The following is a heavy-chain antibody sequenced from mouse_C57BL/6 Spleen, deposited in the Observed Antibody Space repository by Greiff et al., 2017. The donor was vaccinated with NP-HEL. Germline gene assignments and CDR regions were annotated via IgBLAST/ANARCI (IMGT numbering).Heavy chain of an antibody. CDR1: GYAFSSSW. CDR2: IYPGDGDT. V-gene: IGHV1-82*01. CDR3: ARYTPGYFDY. Sequence: VQLQQSGPELVKPGASVKISCKASGYAFSSSWMNWVKQRPGKGLEWIGRIYPGDGDTNYNGKFKGKATLTADKTSSTAYLQLSSLTSEDSAVYFCARYTPGYFDYWGQGTTLTVSS. J-gene: IGHJ2*01.